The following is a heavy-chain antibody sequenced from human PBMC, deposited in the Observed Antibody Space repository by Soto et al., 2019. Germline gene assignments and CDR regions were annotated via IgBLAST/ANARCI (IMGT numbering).Heavy chain of an antibody. Sequence: ASVKVSCKASGYTFTGYYMHWVRQAPGQGLEWMGWINPNSGGTNYAQKFQGRVTMTGDTSISTAYMELSRLRSDDTAVYYCARVEVTTNSVYGMDVWGQGTTVTVSS. V-gene: IGHV1-2*02. CDR3: ARVEVTTNSVYGMDV. J-gene: IGHJ6*02. CDR2: INPNSGGT. D-gene: IGHD4-17*01. CDR1: GYTFTGYY.